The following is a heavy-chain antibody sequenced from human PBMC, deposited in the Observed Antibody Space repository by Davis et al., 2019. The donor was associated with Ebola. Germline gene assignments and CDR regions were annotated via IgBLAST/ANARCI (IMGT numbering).Heavy chain of an antibody. D-gene: IGHD5-12*01. CDR2: TYYKSKWYN. CDR1: GDSVPGSSGA. CDR3: ARGWLRSAFDQ. Sequence: HSQTLSLTRVISGDSVPGSSGAWNWIRQSPSRGLEWLGRTYYKSKWYNDYAVSVKRRITINADTSKNELSLHLNSVTPEDTAVYYCARGWLRSAFDQWGQGTLVTVSS. J-gene: IGHJ4*02. V-gene: IGHV6-1*01.